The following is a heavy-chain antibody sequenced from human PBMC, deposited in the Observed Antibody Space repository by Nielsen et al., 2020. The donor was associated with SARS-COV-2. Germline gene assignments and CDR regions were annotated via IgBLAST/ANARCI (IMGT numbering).Heavy chain of an antibody. J-gene: IGHJ5*02. CDR3: ARSRPRIAVAGDYNWFDP. V-gene: IGHV1-3*01. D-gene: IGHD6-19*01. Sequence: WVRQAPGQRLEWMGWINAGNGNTKYSQKFQGRVTITRDTSAGTAYMELSSLRSEDTAVYYCARSRPRIAVAGDYNWFDPWGQGTLVTVSS. CDR2: INAGNGNT.